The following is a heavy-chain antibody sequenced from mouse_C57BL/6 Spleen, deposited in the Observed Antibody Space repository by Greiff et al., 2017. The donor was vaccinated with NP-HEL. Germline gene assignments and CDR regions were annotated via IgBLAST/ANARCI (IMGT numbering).Heavy chain of an antibody. CDR1: GYTFTDYE. D-gene: IGHD2-4*01. Sequence: VQLQQSGAELVRPGASVTLSCKASGYTFTDYEMHWVKQTPVHGLEWIGAIDPETGGTAYNQKFKGKAILTADKSSSTAYMELRSLTSEDSAVYYCTRSYYDYDGRVWFAYWGQGTLVTVSA. V-gene: IGHV1-15*01. CDR3: TRSYYDYDGRVWFAY. CDR2: IDPETGGT. J-gene: IGHJ3*01.